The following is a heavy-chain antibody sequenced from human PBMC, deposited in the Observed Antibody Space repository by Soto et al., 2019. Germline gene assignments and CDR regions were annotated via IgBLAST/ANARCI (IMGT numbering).Heavy chain of an antibody. V-gene: IGHV1-8*02. D-gene: IGHD4-17*01. CDR3: ARDSLGLNWFDP. Sequence: GASVKVSCKASGYTFTSYDINWVRQATGQGLEWVGWMSPNSGNTGSSQKFQGRVPMTRSTSISTAYMELSSLRSEDTAVYYCARDSLGLNWFDPWGQGTLVTVSS. CDR2: MSPNSGNT. CDR1: GYTFTSYD. J-gene: IGHJ5*02.